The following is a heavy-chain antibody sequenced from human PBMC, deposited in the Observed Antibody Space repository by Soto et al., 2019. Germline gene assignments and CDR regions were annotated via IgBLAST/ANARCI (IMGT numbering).Heavy chain of an antibody. J-gene: IGHJ5*02. D-gene: IGHD2-2*01. Sequence: PGESLKISCTGFGDTFNTFWISWVRQMPGKGLEWMGRIDPRDSYVNYSPSFQGHVTISADKSISTAYLQWGSLKASDTAMYYCARLYCTTSTCDSWFDPWGQGTLVTVSS. CDR3: ARLYCTTSTCDSWFDP. V-gene: IGHV5-10-1*01. CDR2: IDPRDSYV. CDR1: GDTFNTFW.